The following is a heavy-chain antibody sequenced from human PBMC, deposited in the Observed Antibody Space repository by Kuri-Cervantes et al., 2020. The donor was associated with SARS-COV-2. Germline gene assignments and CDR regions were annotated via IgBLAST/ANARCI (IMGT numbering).Heavy chain of an antibody. Sequence: GGSLRLPCAASGFSFSRTDMHGVRQAPGKGLEWVAVISHDGKNKKCIASGKGRFTISRDNSQNTLYLHKKSLRSEDTAMYYCAKDRVGVQDFWGQGTLVTVSS. CDR3: AKDRVGVQDF. CDR2: ISHDGKNK. D-gene: IGHD2-21*01. CDR1: GFSFSRTD. V-gene: IGHV3-30*18. J-gene: IGHJ4*02.